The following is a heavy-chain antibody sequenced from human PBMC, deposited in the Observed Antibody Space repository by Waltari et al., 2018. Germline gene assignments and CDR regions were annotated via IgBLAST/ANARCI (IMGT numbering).Heavy chain of an antibody. CDR2: INPSGGRT. Sequence: QVHLLQSGAEVKKPGASVKVSCKASGYTFTSYYMHCVRQAPGQGLEWMGIINPSGGRTSYAQKFQGRVTMTRDTTTSTVYMELSSLGSEDTAVYYCARDHVVVVAATPRYYYYGMDVWGQGTTVTVSS. J-gene: IGHJ6*02. D-gene: IGHD2-15*01. V-gene: IGHV1-46*01. CDR1: GYTFTSYY. CDR3: ARDHVVVVAATPRYYYYGMDV.